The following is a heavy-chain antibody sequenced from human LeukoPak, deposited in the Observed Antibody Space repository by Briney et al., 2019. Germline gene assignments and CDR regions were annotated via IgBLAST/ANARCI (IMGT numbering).Heavy chain of an antibody. D-gene: IGHD6-13*01. Sequence: GGSLTLSCAASGFTFSSYSLHWVRPAPRQGLDGVTIISYDGSSKYYADSVKGRFTISRDNSKNTLYLQVNSLRVEDTALYYCAREHSSSCPDSWGQGTLVTVSS. V-gene: IGHV3-30*04. J-gene: IGHJ5*01. CDR3: AREHSSSCPDS. CDR1: GFTFSSYS. CDR2: ISYDGSSK.